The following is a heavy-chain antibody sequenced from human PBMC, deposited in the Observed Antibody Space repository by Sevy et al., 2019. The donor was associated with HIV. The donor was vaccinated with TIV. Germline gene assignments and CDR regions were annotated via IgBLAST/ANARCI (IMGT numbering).Heavy chain of an antibody. CDR2: ISGSGGTT. J-gene: IGHJ3*02. D-gene: IGHD3-22*01. CDR3: ARDKFMYYYDSSGGGFDI. Sequence: GGSLRLSCAASGFMFSSYAMSWVRQGPGKGLEWVSVISGSGGTTYYADSVKGRLTISRDNSKNTLYLQMNSLRAEDTAVYSCARDKFMYYYDSSGGGFDIWGQGTMVTVSS. V-gene: IGHV3-23*01. CDR1: GFMFSSYA.